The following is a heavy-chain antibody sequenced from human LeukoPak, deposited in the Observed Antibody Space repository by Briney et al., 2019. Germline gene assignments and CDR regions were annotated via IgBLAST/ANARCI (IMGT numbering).Heavy chain of an antibody. J-gene: IGHJ6*04. Sequence: ASVKVSCKASGYPFTTYGNSWVRQAPGQGLECLGWISTYNGATNYAQQFQGRVTMTTDTSTSTAYMELRSLRSDVFFKQNTAYEILTSLPPSYYYYGMDVWGKGTTVTVSS. CDR1: GYPFTTYG. V-gene: IGHV1-18*04. CDR3: AYEILTSLPPSYYYYGMDV. CDR2: ISTYNGAT. D-gene: IGHD3-9*01.